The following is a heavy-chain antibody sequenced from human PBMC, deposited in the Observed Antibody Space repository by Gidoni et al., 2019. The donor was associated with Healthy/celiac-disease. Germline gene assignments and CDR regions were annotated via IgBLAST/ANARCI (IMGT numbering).Heavy chain of an antibody. Sequence: QVQLVESGGGVVQPGRSLRLSCAASGFPVSRYAMHWVRQAPGKGLEWVAVISYDGSNKYYADSVKGRFTISRDNSKNTLYLQMNSLRAEDTAVYYCARTGYSYGYSWHDSCWFDPWGQGTLVTVSS. V-gene: IGHV3-30-3*01. CDR1: GFPVSRYA. CDR2: ISYDGSNK. J-gene: IGHJ5*02. CDR3: ARTGYSYGYSWHDSCWFDP. D-gene: IGHD5-18*01.